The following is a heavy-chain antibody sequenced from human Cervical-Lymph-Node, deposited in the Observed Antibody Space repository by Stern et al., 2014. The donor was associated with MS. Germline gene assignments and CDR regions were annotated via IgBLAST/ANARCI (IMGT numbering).Heavy chain of an antibody. CDR2: IIPIFGTA. J-gene: IGHJ1*01. CDR1: GGTFSSYA. CDR3: ARIMLDDYGDPEYFQH. Sequence: QVQLMQSGAEVKKPGSSVKVSCKASGGTFSSYAISWVRQAPGQGLEWMGGIIPIFGTANYAQKFQGRVTITADESTSTAYMELSSLRSEDTAVYYCARIMLDDYGDPEYFQHWGQGTLVTVSS. D-gene: IGHD4-17*01. V-gene: IGHV1-69*01.